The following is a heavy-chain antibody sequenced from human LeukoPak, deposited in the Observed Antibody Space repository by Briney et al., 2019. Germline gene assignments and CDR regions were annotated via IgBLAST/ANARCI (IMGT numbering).Heavy chain of an antibody. V-gene: IGHV4-59*12. CDR3: ARGSDLTY. CDR1: GGSISSYY. CDR2: IYYSGST. Sequence: SETLSLTCTVSGGSISSYYWSWIRQPPGKGLEWIGYIYYSGSTNYNPSLKSRVTISVDTSKNQFSLKLSSVTAADTAVYYCARGSDLTYWGQGILVTVSS. D-gene: IGHD3-10*01. J-gene: IGHJ4*02.